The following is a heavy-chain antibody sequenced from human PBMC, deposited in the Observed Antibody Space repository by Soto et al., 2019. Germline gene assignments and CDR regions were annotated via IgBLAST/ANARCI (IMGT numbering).Heavy chain of an antibody. CDR2: MYSGGET. Sequence: GGSLRLSCAASGFTVGISYMSWVRQVPGRRLEWVSIMYSGGETYYAASVQGRFTISRDTSENTLYLQMTSLRAEDTAVYYCAKNPGYYYDSTGYHFDYWGQGTLVTVSS. CDR1: GFTVGISY. J-gene: IGHJ4*02. D-gene: IGHD3-22*01. V-gene: IGHV3-66*01. CDR3: AKNPGYYYDSTGYHFDY.